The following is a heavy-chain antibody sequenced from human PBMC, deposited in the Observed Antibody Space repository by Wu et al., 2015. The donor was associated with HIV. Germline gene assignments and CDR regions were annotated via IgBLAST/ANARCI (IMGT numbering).Heavy chain of an antibody. Sequence: QVQLIQSEAEVKKPGSSVKVSCKGSGGTFSRNAISWVRQAPGQGLEWVGVINPKTGDTRYGLKFQGRVTLTTDTSTGTAYMEMSQMTYDDTAMYYCFMYIHWASGYFKDHWGQGTQITVSS. CDR1: GGTFSRNA. D-gene: IGHD5-12*01. CDR3: FMYIHWASGYFKDH. V-gene: IGHV1-2*02. CDR2: INPKTGDT. J-gene: IGHJ4*02.